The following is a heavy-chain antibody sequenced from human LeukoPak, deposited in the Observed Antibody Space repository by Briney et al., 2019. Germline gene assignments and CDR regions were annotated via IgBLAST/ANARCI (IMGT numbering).Heavy chain of an antibody. CDR2: IRYDGSNK. V-gene: IGHV3-30*02. CDR3: AKEFTRDRAFDI. CDR1: GFTFSSYG. D-gene: IGHD2-21*01. J-gene: IGHJ3*02. Sequence: GGSLRLSCAASGFTFSSYGMHWVRQAPGKGLEWVAFIRYDGSNKYYADSVKGRFTISRDNSKNTLYLQMNSLRAEDTAVYYCAKEFTRDRAFDIWGQGTMVTVSS.